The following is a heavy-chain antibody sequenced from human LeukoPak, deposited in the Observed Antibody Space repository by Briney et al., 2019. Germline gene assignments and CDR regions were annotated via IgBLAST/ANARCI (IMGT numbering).Heavy chain of an antibody. Sequence: ASVKVSCKASGYTFTSYAKHWVRQAPGQRLEWMGWINAGNGNTKYSQKFQGRVTMTRNTSISTAYMELSSLRSEDTAVYYCARGLTLVWGQGTLVTVSS. CDR2: INAGNGNT. D-gene: IGHD3-10*01. CDR3: ARGLTLV. CDR1: GYTFTSYA. J-gene: IGHJ4*02. V-gene: IGHV1-3*01.